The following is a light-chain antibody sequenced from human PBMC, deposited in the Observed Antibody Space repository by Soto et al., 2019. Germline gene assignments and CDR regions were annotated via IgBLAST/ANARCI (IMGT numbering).Light chain of an antibody. CDR2: AAS. V-gene: IGKV1-39*01. Sequence: DIQMTQSPSSLSASVGDRVTITCRASQSISSYLNWYQQKPGKAPKLLICAASSLQSGVPSRFSGSGSGTDFTLTISSLQPEDFATYYCQQSYSTPYTFRQGTKLEIK. J-gene: IGKJ2*01. CDR1: QSISSY. CDR3: QQSYSTPYT.